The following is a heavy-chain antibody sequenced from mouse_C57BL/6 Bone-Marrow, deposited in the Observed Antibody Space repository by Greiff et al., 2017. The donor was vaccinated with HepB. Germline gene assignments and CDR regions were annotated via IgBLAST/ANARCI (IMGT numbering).Heavy chain of an antibody. J-gene: IGHJ2*01. CDR2: IDPETGGT. D-gene: IGHD1-1*01. V-gene: IGHV1-15*01. Sequence: QVQLQHSGAELVRPGASVTLSCKASGYTFTDYEMHWVKQTPVHGLEWIGAIDPETGGTAYNQKFKGKAILTADKSSSTAYMELRSLTSEDSAVYYCTSYYGSSSPYFDYWGQGTTLTVSS. CDR3: TSYYGSSSPYFDY. CDR1: GYTFTDYE.